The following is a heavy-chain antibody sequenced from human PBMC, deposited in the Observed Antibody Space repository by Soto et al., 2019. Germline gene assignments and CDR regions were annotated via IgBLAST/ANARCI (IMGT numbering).Heavy chain of an antibody. V-gene: IGHV1-18*01. CDR3: ARVFRPIAVAGTSVWFDP. Sequence: GASVKVSCKASGYTFTSYAMHWVRQAPGQGLEWMGWISAYNGNTNYAQKLQGRVTMTTDTSTSTAYMELRSLRSDDTAVYYCARVFRPIAVAGTSVWFDPWGQGTLVTVSS. CDR1: GYTFTSYA. D-gene: IGHD6-19*01. CDR2: ISAYNGNT. J-gene: IGHJ5*02.